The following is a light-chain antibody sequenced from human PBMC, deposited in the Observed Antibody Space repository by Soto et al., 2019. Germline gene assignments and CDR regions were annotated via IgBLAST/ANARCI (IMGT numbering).Light chain of an antibody. CDR3: AAWDDSLKGWL. J-gene: IGLJ3*02. V-gene: IGLV1-44*01. Sequence: QSVLTQPPSASGTPGQRVTISCSGSNSNVGNNTVNWYQQLPGTAPKLLIETNNQRPSGVPDRFSGSKSATSASLAISGLQSEDEADYYCAAWDDSLKGWLFGGGTKLTVL. CDR2: TNN. CDR1: NSNVGNNT.